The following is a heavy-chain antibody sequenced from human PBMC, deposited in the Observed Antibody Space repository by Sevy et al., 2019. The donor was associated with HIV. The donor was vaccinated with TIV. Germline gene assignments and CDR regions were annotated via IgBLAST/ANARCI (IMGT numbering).Heavy chain of an antibody. V-gene: IGHV4-34*01. Sequence: SETLSLTCAVYSGSFSGYYWSWIRQPPGKGLEWIGEINHSGSANYNPSLKSRVTISVDTSKNQFSLKLSSVTAADTPVYYCARHCSSISCSHAFDIWGLGTMVTVSS. CDR1: SGSFSGYY. D-gene: IGHD2-2*01. CDR3: ARHCSSISCSHAFDI. CDR2: INHSGSA. J-gene: IGHJ3*02.